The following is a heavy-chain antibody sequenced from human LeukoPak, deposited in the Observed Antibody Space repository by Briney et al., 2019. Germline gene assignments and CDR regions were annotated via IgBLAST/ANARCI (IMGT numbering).Heavy chain of an antibody. CDR2: ISYDGSNK. Sequence: PGRSLRLSCAASGFTFSSYAMHWVRQAPGKGLEWVAVISYDGSNKYYADSVKGRFTISRDNSKNTLYLQMNSLRAEDTAVYYCARDIGVKVTVWNFDLWGRGTLVTVSS. D-gene: IGHD2-21*02. CDR1: GFTFSSYA. J-gene: IGHJ2*01. V-gene: IGHV3-30-3*01. CDR3: ARDIGVKVTVWNFDL.